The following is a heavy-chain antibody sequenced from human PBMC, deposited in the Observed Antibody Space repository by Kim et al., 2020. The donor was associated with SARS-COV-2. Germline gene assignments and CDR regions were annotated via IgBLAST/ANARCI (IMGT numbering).Heavy chain of an antibody. CDR2: FNPEDGET. D-gene: IGHD2-21*01. J-gene: IGHJ6*02. CDR3: ATGDAADNYYYYGMDV. V-gene: IGHV1-24*01. CDR1: GYTLTGLS. Sequence: ASVKVSCKVSGYTLTGLSMHWVRQAPGQGLEWMGCFNPEDGETIYAQKFQGRVTMTEDTSTDTAYMELSSLRSEDTAVYYCATGDAADNYYYYGMDVSGQGTTVTVSS.